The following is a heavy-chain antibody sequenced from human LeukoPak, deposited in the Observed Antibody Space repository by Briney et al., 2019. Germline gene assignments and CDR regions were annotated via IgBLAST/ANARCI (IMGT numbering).Heavy chain of an antibody. D-gene: IGHD6-25*01. Sequence: GGSLRLSCAASGFTFSSYWMHWVRQAPGKGLLWVSRINGDGSTTNYADSGKGRFTISRDNAKNTLYLQMNSLRAEDTAVYYCARQQYSSAEYWGQGTLVTVSS. V-gene: IGHV3-74*01. J-gene: IGHJ4*02. CDR3: ARQQYSSAEY. CDR2: INGDGSTT. CDR1: GFTFSSYW.